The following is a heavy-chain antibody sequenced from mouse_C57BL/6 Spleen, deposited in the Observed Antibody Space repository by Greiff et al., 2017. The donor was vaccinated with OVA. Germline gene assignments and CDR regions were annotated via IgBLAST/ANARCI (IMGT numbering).Heavy chain of an antibody. CDR3: ARARVWSPFEY. V-gene: IGHV1-82*01. D-gene: IGHD2-10*02. J-gene: IGHJ3*01. Sequence: QVQLKESGPELVKPGASVKISCKASGYAFSSSWMNWVKQRPGKGLEWIGRIYPGDGDTNYNGKFKGKATLTADKSSSTAYMQLSSLTSEDSAVFFCARARVWSPFEYWGQGTMVTVSA. CDR1: GYAFSSSW. CDR2: IYPGDGDT.